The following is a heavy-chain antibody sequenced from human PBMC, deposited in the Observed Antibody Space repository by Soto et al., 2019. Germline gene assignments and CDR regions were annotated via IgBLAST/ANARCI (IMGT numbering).Heavy chain of an antibody. J-gene: IGHJ4*02. CDR2: ISGSGGST. CDR1: GFTFSSYA. Sequence: SGGSLRLSCAASGFTFSSYAMSWVRQAPGKGLEWVSAISGSGGSTYYADSVKGRFTISRDNSKNTLYLQMNSLRAEDTAVYYCSKTLHYYDSGGYYYKYYFDYWGQGTLVTVSS. V-gene: IGHV3-23*01. CDR3: SKTLHYYDSGGYYYKYYFDY. D-gene: IGHD3-22*01.